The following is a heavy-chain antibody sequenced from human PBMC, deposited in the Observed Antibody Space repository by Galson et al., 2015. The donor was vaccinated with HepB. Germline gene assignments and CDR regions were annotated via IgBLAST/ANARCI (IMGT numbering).Heavy chain of an antibody. CDR2: ISSNGDTP. D-gene: IGHD6-19*01. Sequence: SLRLSCAASGFTFSNFAMHWVRQVAGMELQYVSAISSNGDTPYYADSVEGRFTISGDNSRNTVYLQMSGLRAEDTAVYYCVKGTREHNGWNGDYWGQGTLVTVSS. CDR3: VKGTREHNGWNGDY. CDR1: GFTFSNFA. V-gene: IGHV3-64D*06. J-gene: IGHJ4*02.